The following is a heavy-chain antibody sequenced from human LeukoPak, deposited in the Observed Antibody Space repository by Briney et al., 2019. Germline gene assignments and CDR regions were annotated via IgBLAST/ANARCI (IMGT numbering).Heavy chain of an antibody. CDR2: INPSGGST. V-gene: IGHV1-46*01. CDR3: AREEAVGAKFRHAFDI. D-gene: IGHD1-26*01. CDR1: GYTFTSYY. J-gene: IGHJ3*02. Sequence: ASVKVSCKASGYTFTSYYMHWVRQAPGQGLEWVGIINPSGGSTSYAQKFQGRVTMTRDTSTSTVYMELSSLRSEDTAVYYCAREEAVGAKFRHAFDIWGQGTMVTVSS.